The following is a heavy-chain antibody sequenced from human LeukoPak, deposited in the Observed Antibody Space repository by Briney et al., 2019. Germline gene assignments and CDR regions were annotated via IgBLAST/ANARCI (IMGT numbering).Heavy chain of an antibody. CDR3: ARHGKGLKRETNWFDP. CDR2: IYYSGST. J-gene: IGHJ5*02. CDR1: GGSISSSSYY. V-gene: IGHV4-39*01. D-gene: IGHD3/OR15-3a*01. Sequence: SETLSLTCTVSGGSISSSSYYWGWIRQPPGKGLEWIGSIYYSGSTYYNPSLKSRVTISVDTSKNQFSLKLSSVTAADTAVYYCARHGKGLKRETNWFDPWGQGTLVTVPS.